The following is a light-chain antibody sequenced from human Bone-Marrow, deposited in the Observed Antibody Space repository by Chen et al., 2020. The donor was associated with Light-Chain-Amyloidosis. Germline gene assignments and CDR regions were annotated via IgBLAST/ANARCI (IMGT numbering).Light chain of an antibody. J-gene: IGLJ2*01. CDR3: QSADSSGTYEVI. Sequence: SCELTQPPSVSVSPGQTARITCSGDDLPTKYAYWYQQKPGQAPVLVIHRDTERPSGLYERFSGSSSGTTATLTISGVQAEDEADYHCQSADSSGTYEVIFGGGTKLTVL. CDR2: RDT. CDR1: DLPTKY. V-gene: IGLV3-25*03.